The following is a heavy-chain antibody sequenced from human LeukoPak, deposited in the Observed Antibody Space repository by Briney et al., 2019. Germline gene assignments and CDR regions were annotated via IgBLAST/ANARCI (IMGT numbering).Heavy chain of an antibody. CDR2: IWYDGSNK. J-gene: IGHJ3*02. D-gene: IGHD2-2*01. CDR3: ARVSFSSAFDI. CDR1: GFTFSSYG. V-gene: IGHV3-33*01. Sequence: GGSLRLSCAASGFTFSSYGMHWVRQAPGKGLEWVAVIWYDGSNKYYADSVKGRFTISRDNSKNSLYLQMNSLRDEDTALFYCARVSFSSAFDIWGQGTMVTVSS.